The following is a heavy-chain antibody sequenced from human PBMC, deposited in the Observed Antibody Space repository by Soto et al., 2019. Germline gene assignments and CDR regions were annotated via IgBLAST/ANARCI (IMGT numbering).Heavy chain of an antibody. CDR3: ARDFYYGSGSPMFDP. D-gene: IGHD3-10*01. V-gene: IGHV3-33*01. Sequence: HPGGSLRLSCAASGFTFGSYGMHWVRQAPGKGLEWVAVIWYDGSNKYYADSVKGRFTISRDNSKNTLYLQMNSLRAEDTAVYYCARDFYYGSGSPMFDPWGQGTLVTVSS. J-gene: IGHJ5*02. CDR2: IWYDGSNK. CDR1: GFTFGSYG.